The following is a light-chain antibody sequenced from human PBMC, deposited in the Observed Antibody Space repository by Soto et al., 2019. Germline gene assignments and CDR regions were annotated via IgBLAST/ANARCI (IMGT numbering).Light chain of an antibody. CDR1: QSLLHSNGYIY. CDR2: DAS. J-gene: IGKJ1*01. Sequence: MTQSPLSLPVTPGDAASISCRSSQSLLHSNGYIYFDWYQQKPGKAPKLLIYDASSLESGVPSRFSGSGSGTEFTLTISSLQPDDFATYYCQQYNSYSWTFGQGTKVDIK. V-gene: IGKV1-5*01. CDR3: QQYNSYSWT.